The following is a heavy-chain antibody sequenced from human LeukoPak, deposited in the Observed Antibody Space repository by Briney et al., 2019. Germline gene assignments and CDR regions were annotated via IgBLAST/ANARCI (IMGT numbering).Heavy chain of an antibody. J-gene: IGHJ4*02. V-gene: IGHV1-46*01. CDR3: ARVGDSQSSWYLYFDY. Sequence: ASVKVSCKASGYTFTSYYMHWVRQAPGQGLEWMGIINPSGGSTSYAQKSQGRVTMTRDTSTSTVYMELSSLRSEDTAVYYCARVGDSQSSWYLYFDYWGQGTLVTVSS. CDR2: INPSGGST. CDR1: GYTFTSYY. D-gene: IGHD6-13*01.